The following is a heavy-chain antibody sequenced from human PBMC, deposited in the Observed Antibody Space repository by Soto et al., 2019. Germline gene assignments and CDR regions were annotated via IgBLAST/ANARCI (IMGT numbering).Heavy chain of an antibody. Sequence: GGSLRLSCEASGLNFTKHPMIWVRQGPGKGLEWVAAISGRTGDTAYADSVRGRFTLSRDSSTYTMFLQMNILRGEDTTVYYFGVQYDYWGQGTLVSV. V-gene: IGHV3-23*01. J-gene: IGHJ4*02. CDR3: GVQYDY. CDR2: ISGRTGDT. CDR1: GLNFTKHP.